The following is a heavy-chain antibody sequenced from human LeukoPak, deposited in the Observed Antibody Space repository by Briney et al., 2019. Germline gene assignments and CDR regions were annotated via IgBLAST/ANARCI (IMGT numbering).Heavy chain of an antibody. CDR1: GFTFSDYY. D-gene: IGHD3-9*01. Sequence: GGSLRLSCAASGFTFSDYYMSWSGRAPGTGLEGVSYISSSGSTLYYADPVKGRFTISRDNAKNSLYLQMNRLRAEDTAVYYCARGSITILNYYFDYRGQGTLVTVSS. CDR3: ARGSITILNYYFDY. CDR2: ISSSGSTL. V-gene: IGHV3-11*01. J-gene: IGHJ4*02.